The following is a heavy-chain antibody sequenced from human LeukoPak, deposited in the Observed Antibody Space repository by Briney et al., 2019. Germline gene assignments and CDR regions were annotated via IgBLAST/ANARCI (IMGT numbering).Heavy chain of an antibody. Sequence: TSETLSLTCTVSGGSISSSSYYWGWIRQPPGKGLEWIGSIYYSGSTYYNPSLKSRVTISVDTSKNQFSLKLSSVTAADTAVYYCARGSGDIVVVPAAMGFDPWGQGTLVTVSS. V-gene: IGHV4-39*01. CDR3: ARGSGDIVVVPAAMGFDP. CDR2: IYYSGST. D-gene: IGHD2-2*01. CDR1: GGSISSSSYY. J-gene: IGHJ5*02.